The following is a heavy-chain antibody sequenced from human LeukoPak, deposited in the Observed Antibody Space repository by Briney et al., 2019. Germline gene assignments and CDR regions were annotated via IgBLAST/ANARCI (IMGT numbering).Heavy chain of an antibody. J-gene: IGHJ4*02. D-gene: IGHD6-13*01. CDR1: GGSISSNY. Sequence: SETLSLTCTVSGGSISSNYWGWIRQTPGKGLEWIGTIYYSGTTYYNPSLESRVTMSVDTSKNQFSLKLSSVTAADTAVYYCARDRLAAAGTVDYWGQGTLVTVSS. CDR2: IYYSGTT. V-gene: IGHV4-39*07. CDR3: ARDRLAAAGTVDY.